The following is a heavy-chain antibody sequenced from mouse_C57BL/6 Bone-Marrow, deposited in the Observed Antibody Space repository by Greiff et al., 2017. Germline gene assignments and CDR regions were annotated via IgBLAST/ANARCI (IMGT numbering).Heavy chain of an antibody. D-gene: IGHD4-1*01. CDR3: TTGFYPNWDY. CDR2: IDPENGDT. J-gene: IGHJ2*01. CDR1: GFNIKDDY. V-gene: IGHV14-4*01. Sequence: VQLKESGAELVRPGASVKLSCTASGFNIKDDYMHWVKQRPEQGLEWIGWIDPENGDTDYASKFQGKATLTADTSSNTAYLQRSSLTSEDTAVYYCTTGFYPNWDYWGQGTPVTVSA.